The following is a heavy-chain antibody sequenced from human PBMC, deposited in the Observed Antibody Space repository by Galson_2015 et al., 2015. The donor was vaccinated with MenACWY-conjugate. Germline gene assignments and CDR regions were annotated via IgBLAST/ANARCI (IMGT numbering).Heavy chain of an antibody. CDR3: ARGHYGMDV. V-gene: IGHV3-7*03. Sequence: SLRLSCAVSGFTFRNYWMTWVRQAPGKGLEWVASIKKDGSEKYYVDSVKARFTISTDNTKNSMYLEMNSLRAEDTAVYYCARGHYGMDVWGQGTTVTASS. CDR1: GFTFRNYW. CDR2: IKKDGSEK. J-gene: IGHJ6*02.